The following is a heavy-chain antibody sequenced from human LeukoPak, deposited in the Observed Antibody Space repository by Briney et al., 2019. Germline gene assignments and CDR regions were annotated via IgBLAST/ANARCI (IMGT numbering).Heavy chain of an antibody. J-gene: IGHJ6*03. CDR3: AKDRLSGPAANYYYYMDV. D-gene: IGHD2-2*01. V-gene: IGHV3-23*01. CDR1: GFTFSSYA. CDR2: ISRSGGST. Sequence: GGSLRLSCATSGFTFSSYAMIWVRQAPGKGLEGFSAISRSGGSTFYADSVKGRFTIFRDNSKNTLYLQMNSLRAEDTAVYYCAKDRLSGPAANYYYYMDVWGKGTTVTVSS.